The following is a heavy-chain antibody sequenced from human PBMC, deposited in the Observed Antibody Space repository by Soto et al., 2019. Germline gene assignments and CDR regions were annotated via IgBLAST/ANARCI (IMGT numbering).Heavy chain of an antibody. CDR1: GFTFSTCV. J-gene: IGHJ4*02. Sequence: EVHRLESGGGLVHPGESLRLSCGASGFTFSTCVMTWFRQAPGKGVEWVSCITGSGTCTHYADSVKGRFTISRDNSKNTMYLQMNNLRVEDTGVYYCAICLINGRWYAEDWGQGTLVTVSS. CDR3: AICLINGRWYAED. D-gene: IGHD6-13*01. CDR2: ITGSGTCT. V-gene: IGHV3-23*01.